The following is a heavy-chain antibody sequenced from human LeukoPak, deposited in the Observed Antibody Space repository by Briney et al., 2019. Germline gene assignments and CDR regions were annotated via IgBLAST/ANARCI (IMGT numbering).Heavy chain of an antibody. CDR1: GFTFSSYS. V-gene: IGHV3-48*04. CDR3: ARDSNNYYYYMDV. Sequence: GGSLRLSCAASGFTFSSYSMNWVRQAPRKGLEWVSYISSSSSTIYYADSVKGRFTISRDNAKNSLYLQMNSLRAEDTSVYYCARDSNNYYYYMDVWGKGTTVTVSS. D-gene: IGHD3-3*02. J-gene: IGHJ6*03. CDR2: ISSSSSTI.